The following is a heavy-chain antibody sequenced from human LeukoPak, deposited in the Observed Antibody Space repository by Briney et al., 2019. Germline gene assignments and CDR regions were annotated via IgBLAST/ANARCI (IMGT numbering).Heavy chain of an antibody. CDR3: SRERYVYCGGDCYYFDY. Sequence: SETLSLTCTVSGVSITSYYWSWIRQPAGKGLEWIGRICTSGSTNYNPSLKSRVTMSVDTSKNQFSLKLSSVTAADTALYYCSRERYVYCGGDCYYFDYWGQGTLITVSS. D-gene: IGHD2-21*02. CDR1: GVSITSYY. CDR2: ICTSGST. V-gene: IGHV4-4*07. J-gene: IGHJ4*02.